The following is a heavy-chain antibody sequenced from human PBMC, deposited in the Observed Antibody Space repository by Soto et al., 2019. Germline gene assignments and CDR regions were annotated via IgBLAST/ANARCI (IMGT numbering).Heavy chain of an antibody. V-gene: IGHV4-38-2*01. J-gene: IGHJ5*02. CDR2: NYHGGST. D-gene: IGHD3-22*01. Sequence: SETLSLTCAVSGYAISSGYYWGWLRQPPGKGLEWIGSNYHGGSTYYNPSLNSRVTLSIDMTNNHVSLILNSVTAADTAVYYCARVGPWVPYYYDSSPYTFENWFDPWGQGTLVTVSS. CDR1: GYAISSGYY. CDR3: ARVGPWVPYYYDSSPYTFENWFDP.